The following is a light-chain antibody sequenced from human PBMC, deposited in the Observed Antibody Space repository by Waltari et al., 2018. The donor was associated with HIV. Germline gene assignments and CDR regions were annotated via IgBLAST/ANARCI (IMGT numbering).Light chain of an antibody. V-gene: IGLV3-21*02. CDR3: QVWDSSSDHVV. CDR1: KIGSKS. J-gene: IGLJ2*01. CDR2: DDS. Sequence: SYVLTQPPSVSVAPGQTARITCGGNKIGSKSVHWYQQKTGQAPVLVVYDDSDRPSGIPGRFSGSNSGNTATLTISRVEAGDEADYCCQVWDSSSDHVVFGGGTKLTVL.